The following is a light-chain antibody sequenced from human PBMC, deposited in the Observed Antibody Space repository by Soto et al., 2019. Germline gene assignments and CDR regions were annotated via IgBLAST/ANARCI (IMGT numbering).Light chain of an antibody. Sequence: ILMTQSPATLSVSPGERATLSCRASQSVSNNLAWYQQTPGQAPRLLIYDASTRATGIPARFSGSGSGTEFTLTISGLQSEDFSVYYCQQDNNWPPWTCGQETEVDIK. CDR1: QSVSNN. CDR2: DAS. J-gene: IGKJ1*01. V-gene: IGKV3-15*01. CDR3: QQDNNWPPWT.